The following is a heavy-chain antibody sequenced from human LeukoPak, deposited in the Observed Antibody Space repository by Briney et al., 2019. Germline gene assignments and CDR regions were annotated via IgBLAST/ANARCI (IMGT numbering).Heavy chain of an antibody. CDR1: GFTFSDYS. Sequence: PGGSLRLSCAASGFTFSDYSMIWVRQAPGKGLEWVSSFTSSSNYIYYAEPVKGRFAISRDNAKNSLYLQMNSLRAEDTAVYYCASGYSSGSDAFDIWGQGTMVTVSA. J-gene: IGHJ3*02. V-gene: IGHV3-21*01. D-gene: IGHD6-19*01. CDR3: ASGYSSGSDAFDI. CDR2: FTSSSNYI.